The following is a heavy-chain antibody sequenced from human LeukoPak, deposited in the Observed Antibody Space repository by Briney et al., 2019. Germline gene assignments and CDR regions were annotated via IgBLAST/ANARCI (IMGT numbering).Heavy chain of an antibody. CDR2: ISHDGTVK. J-gene: IGHJ6*03. CDR1: GFTFSSYG. V-gene: IGHV3-30*03. Sequence: PGRSLRLSCAASGFTFSSYGMQWVRQAPGKGLEWVAVISHDGTVKYYADSVRGRFTISRDNSKNTLYLQMNSLRAEDTALYYCARGGSSYYMDVWGRGTTVTISS. D-gene: IGHD3-10*01. CDR3: ARGGSSYYMDV.